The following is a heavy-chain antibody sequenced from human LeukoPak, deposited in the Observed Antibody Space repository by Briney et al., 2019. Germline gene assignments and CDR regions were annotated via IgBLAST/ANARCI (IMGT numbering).Heavy chain of an antibody. J-gene: IGHJ4*02. V-gene: IGHV4-31*03. Sequence: SETLSLTCTVSGGTISSGGYYWSWIRQHPGKGLEWIGYIYYSGSTYYNPSLKSRVTISVDRSKNQFSLKLRSVTAADTAVYYCARAGLYYYDSSGYSNLPYYFDYWGQGTLVTVSS. CDR1: GGTISSGGYY. CDR2: IYYSGST. D-gene: IGHD3-22*01. CDR3: ARAGLYYYDSSGYSNLPYYFDY.